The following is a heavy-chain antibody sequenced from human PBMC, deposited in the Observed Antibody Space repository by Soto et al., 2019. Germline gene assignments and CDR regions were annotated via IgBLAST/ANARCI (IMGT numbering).Heavy chain of an antibody. Sequence: SETLSLTCSVSGGSIISSSYFWVFIRQPPGKGLEWIGSIYYSGSTYYNPSLKSRVTVSVDTSKNQFSLKLSSVTAADTAVYYCARHPSDFWFDPWGQGTLVTVSS. V-gene: IGHV4-39*01. CDR3: ARHPSDFWFDP. CDR1: GGSIISSSYF. J-gene: IGHJ5*02. CDR2: IYYSGST. D-gene: IGHD2-21*02.